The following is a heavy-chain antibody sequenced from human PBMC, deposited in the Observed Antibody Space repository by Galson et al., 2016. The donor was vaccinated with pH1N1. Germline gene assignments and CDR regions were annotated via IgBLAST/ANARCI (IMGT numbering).Heavy chain of an antibody. CDR2: IIPIFGTS. J-gene: IGHJ2*01. CDR3: AREDYYDTDLSDWYFDL. D-gene: IGHD3-22*01. Sequence: SVKVSCKASGGTFSSSGINWVRQAPGQGLEWMGGIIPIFGTSKYAQKFQGSVTITADESTTTAYMELSRLISEDTAVYYCAREDYYDTDLSDWYFDLWGRGTLVTVSS. CDR1: GGTFSSSG. V-gene: IGHV1-69*13.